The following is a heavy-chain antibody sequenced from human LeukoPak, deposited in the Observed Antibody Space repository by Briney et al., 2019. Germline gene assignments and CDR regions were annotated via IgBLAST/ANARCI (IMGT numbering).Heavy chain of an antibody. CDR3: ARHVGYSSGKNDAFDI. CDR1: GGSISSSSYY. J-gene: IGHJ3*02. CDR2: IYYSGST. D-gene: IGHD6-19*01. Sequence: PSETLSLTCTVPGGSISSSSYYWGWIRQPPGKGLEWIGSIYYSGSTYYNPSLKSRVTISVDTSKNQFSLKLSSVTAADTAAYYCARHVGYSSGKNDAFDIWGQGTMVTVSS. V-gene: IGHV4-39*01.